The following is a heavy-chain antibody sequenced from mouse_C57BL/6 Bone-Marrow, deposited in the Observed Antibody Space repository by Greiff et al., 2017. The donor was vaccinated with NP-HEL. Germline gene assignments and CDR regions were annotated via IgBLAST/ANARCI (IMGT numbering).Heavy chain of an antibody. Sequence: EVQLQQSGPELVKPGASVKIPCKASGYTFTDYNMDWVKQSHGKSLEWIGDINPNNGGTIYNQKFKGKATLTVAKSSSTAYMELRSLTSEDTAVYYCARKGWLLREDWYFDVWGTGTTVTVSS. V-gene: IGHV1-18*01. D-gene: IGHD2-3*01. CDR2: INPNNGGT. J-gene: IGHJ1*03. CDR3: ARKGWLLREDWYFDV. CDR1: GYTFTDYN.